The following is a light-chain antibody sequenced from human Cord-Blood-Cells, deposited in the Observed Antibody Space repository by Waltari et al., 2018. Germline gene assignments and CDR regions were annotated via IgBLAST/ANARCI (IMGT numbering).Light chain of an antibody. J-gene: IGLJ1*01. V-gene: IGLV1-51*01. Sequence: QPVLTLPRSVPAAPGQTDTIPPPASSSALANNQVSRYQQLPGTAPKLLTYDNNKRPSGVPDRFSGSKSGTSATLGITGLQTGDEADYYCGTWDSSLSAYVFGTGTKVTVL. CDR2: DNN. CDR1: SSALANNQ. CDR3: GTWDSSLSAYV.